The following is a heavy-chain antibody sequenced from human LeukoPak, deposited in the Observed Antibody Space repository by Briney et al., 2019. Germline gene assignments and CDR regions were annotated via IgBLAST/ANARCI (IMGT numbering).Heavy chain of an antibody. CDR3: ATGTAMVRGVLDAFDI. J-gene: IGHJ3*02. D-gene: IGHD3-10*01. Sequence: SVKVPCKASGGTFSSYAIGWVRQAPGQGLEWMGGIIPIFGTANYAQKFQGRVTMTEDTSTDTAYMELSSLRSEDTAVYYCATGTAMVRGVLDAFDIWGQGTMVTVSS. V-gene: IGHV1-69*06. CDR2: IIPIFGTA. CDR1: GGTFSSYA.